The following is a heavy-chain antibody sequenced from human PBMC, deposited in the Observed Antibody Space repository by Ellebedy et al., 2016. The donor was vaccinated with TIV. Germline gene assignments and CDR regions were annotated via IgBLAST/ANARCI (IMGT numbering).Heavy chain of an antibody. D-gene: IGHD4/OR15-4a*01. V-gene: IGHV3-74*01. Sequence: PGGSLRLSCGASGFTFSIYWMHWVRQAPGKGLVWVARIKSDGSATYSDSVRGRFTISRDNGKNTVDLQMDSLRVEDTAIYYCSTGAGVYYGHWGQGTLVTVSS. CDR1: GFTFSIYW. CDR2: IKSDGSA. J-gene: IGHJ4*02. CDR3: STGAGVYYGH.